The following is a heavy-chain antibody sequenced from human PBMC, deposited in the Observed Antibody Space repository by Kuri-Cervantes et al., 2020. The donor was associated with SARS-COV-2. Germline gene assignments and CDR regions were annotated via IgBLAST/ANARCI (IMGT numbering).Heavy chain of an antibody. D-gene: IGHD6-19*01. Sequence: SETLSLTCTASGGPISTYYWSWIRQPAGKGLEWIGRIYTSGSTNYNPSLKSRVTMSVDTSQNQFSLKLSSVTAADTAVYYCVRGQGIAVAGIILPEGGDDAFDIWGQGTMVTVSS. CDR3: VRGQGIAVAGIILPEGGDDAFDI. V-gene: IGHV4-4*07. CDR1: GGPISTYY. J-gene: IGHJ3*02. CDR2: IYTSGST.